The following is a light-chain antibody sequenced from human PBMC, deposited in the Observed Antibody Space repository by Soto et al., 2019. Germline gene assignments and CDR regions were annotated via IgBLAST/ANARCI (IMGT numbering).Light chain of an antibody. V-gene: IGKV3-11*01. CDR3: QQRSNWGYT. CDR1: QSVSSY. J-gene: IGKJ2*01. Sequence: EIVLTQSPATLSFSPGERATLSCRASQSVSSYLAWYQQKPGQAPRLLIYDASNRGTGIPARFSGSGSGTDFTLTIRSLEPEDFAVYYCQQRSNWGYTSGQGTKLEIK. CDR2: DAS.